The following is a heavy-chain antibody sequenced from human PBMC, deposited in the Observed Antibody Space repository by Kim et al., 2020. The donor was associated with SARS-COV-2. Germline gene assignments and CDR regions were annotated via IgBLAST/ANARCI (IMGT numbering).Heavy chain of an antibody. CDR2: ISYDGSNK. V-gene: IGHV3-30*18. Sequence: GGSLRLSCAASGFTFSSYGMHWVRQAPGKGLEWVAVISYDGSNKYYADSVKGRFTISRDNSKNTLYLQMNSLRAEDTAVYYCAKDRVAYRGGASYFDYWGQGTLVTVSS. D-gene: IGHD2-21*01. CDR1: GFTFSSYG. J-gene: IGHJ4*02. CDR3: AKDRVAYRGGASYFDY.